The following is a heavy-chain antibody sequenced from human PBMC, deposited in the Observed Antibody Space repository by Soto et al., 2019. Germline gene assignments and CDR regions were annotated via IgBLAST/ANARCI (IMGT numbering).Heavy chain of an antibody. Sequence: SLRLSCAASGFTFINYAMSWVRQAPGKGWERVSTVLCSAGCTFYAASLKGRFSISRDNSKNKMYLQMNSLRAEDTAIYYCAKMSRGYCTAGSCNGGAGYFAYSGPGTLVTVSS. D-gene: IGHD2-15*01. CDR1: GFTFINYA. V-gene: IGHV3-23*01. CDR3: AKMSRGYCTAGSCNGGAGYFAY. J-gene: IGHJ4*02. CDR2: VLCSAGCT.